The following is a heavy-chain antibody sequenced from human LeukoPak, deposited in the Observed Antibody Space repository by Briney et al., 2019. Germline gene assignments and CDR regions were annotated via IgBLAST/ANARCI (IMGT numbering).Heavy chain of an antibody. D-gene: IGHD3-10*01. Sequence: GRSLRLSCAASGFTFSSYGMHWVRQAPGKGLEWVAVIWYDGSNKYYADSVKGRFTISRDNSKNTLYLQMNSLRAEDTAVYYCARDYRDGSGSYFDYWGQGTLVTVSS. CDR3: ARDYRDGSGSYFDY. CDR1: GFTFSSYG. J-gene: IGHJ4*02. CDR2: IWYDGSNK. V-gene: IGHV3-33*01.